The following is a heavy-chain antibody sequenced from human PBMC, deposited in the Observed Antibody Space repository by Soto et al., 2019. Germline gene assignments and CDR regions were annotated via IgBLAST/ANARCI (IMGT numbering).Heavy chain of an antibody. CDR3: ARDKSPYDFWSGYRTVAAFDI. Sequence: ASVKVSCKASGYTFPSYGISWVRQAPGQGLEWMGWISADNGHTSYAQKLQGRVTFTRDTSARVAYMELSSLRSEDTAVYYCARDKSPYDFWSGYRTVAAFDIWAQGTMVTVSS. D-gene: IGHD3-3*01. J-gene: IGHJ3*02. CDR2: ISADNGHT. V-gene: IGHV1-18*01. CDR1: GYTFPSYG.